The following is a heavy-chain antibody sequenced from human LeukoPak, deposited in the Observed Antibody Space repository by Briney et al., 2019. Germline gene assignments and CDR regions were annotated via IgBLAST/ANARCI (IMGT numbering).Heavy chain of an antibody. V-gene: IGHV4-59*01. CDR1: GGSISSYY. D-gene: IGHD3-22*01. J-gene: IGHJ4*02. CDR3: ARGPYYYDSSGYSSLDY. Sequence: PSETLSLTCTVSGGSISSYYWSWIRQPPGKGLEWIGYIYYSRSTNYNPSLKSRVTISVDTSKNQFSLKVNSVTAADTAVYYCARGPYYYDSSGYSSLDYWGQGTLVTVSS. CDR2: IYYSRST.